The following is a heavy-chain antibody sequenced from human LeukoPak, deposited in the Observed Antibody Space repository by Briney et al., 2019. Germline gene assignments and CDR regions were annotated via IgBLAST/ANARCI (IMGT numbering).Heavy chain of an antibody. D-gene: IGHD1-1*01. CDR3: ARATTGTTNWFDH. CDR1: GGSISSYY. J-gene: IGHJ5*02. Sequence: PSETLSLTCTVSGGSISSYYWSWIRQPPGKGLEWIGYICYSGSTNYNPSLKSRVTISVDTSKNQYSLKLSSVTAADTAVYYCARATTGTTNWFDHWGQGTLVTVSS. V-gene: IGHV4-59*01. CDR2: ICYSGST.